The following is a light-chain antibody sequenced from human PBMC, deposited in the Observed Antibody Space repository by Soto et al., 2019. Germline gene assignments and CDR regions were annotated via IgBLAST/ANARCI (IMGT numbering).Light chain of an antibody. V-gene: IGLV2-14*01. Sequence: QTVVTQPASVSGSPGQSITISCTGTTSDVGGYNFVSWYQQHPGKAPKLMIYEVSNRPSGVSHRFSGSKSGNTASLTISGLQAEDEADYYCLSYTSSITWVFGGGTQLTVL. J-gene: IGLJ3*02. CDR3: LSYTSSITWV. CDR1: TSDVGGYNF. CDR2: EVS.